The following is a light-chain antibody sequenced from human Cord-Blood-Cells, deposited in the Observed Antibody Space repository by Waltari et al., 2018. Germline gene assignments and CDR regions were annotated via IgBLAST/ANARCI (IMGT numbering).Light chain of an antibody. CDR3: QQYGSSPLT. CDR2: GAS. Sequence: EIVLTQSQGPRPLPPGERATLPCRASQSVSSSYLAWYQQKPGQAPRLLIYGASSRATGIPDRFSGSGSGTDFTLTISRLEPEDFAVYYCQQYGSSPLTFGGGTKVEIK. V-gene: IGKV3-20*01. J-gene: IGKJ4*01. CDR1: QSVSSSY.